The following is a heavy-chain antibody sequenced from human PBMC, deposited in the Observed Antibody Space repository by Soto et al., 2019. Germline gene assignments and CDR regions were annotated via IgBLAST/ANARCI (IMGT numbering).Heavy chain of an antibody. J-gene: IGHJ4*02. Sequence: PSETLSLTCAVYGGSFSGYYWSWIRQPPGKGLEWIGEINHSGSTNYNPSLKSRVTISVDTSKNQFSLKLSSVTAADTAVYYCARGVIVVVPAAIPYFDYRGQGTLVTVSS. V-gene: IGHV4-34*09. D-gene: IGHD2-2*01. CDR2: INHSGST. CDR3: ARGVIVVVPAAIPYFDY. CDR1: GGSFSGYY.